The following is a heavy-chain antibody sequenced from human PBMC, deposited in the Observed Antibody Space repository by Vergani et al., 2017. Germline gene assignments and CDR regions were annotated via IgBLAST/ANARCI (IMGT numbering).Heavy chain of an antibody. CDR3: ARDVQLLCNRFDP. Sequence: QVQLVESGGGVVQPVRSLRLSCAASGFTFNQYGMHWVRQAPGKGLEWVTVTWYDGNNTQDADSVKGRFTISRDNSKFTLYLQMNSLRDEDTCVDYCARDVQLLCNRFDPWGQGTLVTVSS. J-gene: IGHJ5*02. CDR2: TWYDGNNT. D-gene: IGHD3-10*02. V-gene: IGHV3-33*01. CDR1: GFTFNQYG.